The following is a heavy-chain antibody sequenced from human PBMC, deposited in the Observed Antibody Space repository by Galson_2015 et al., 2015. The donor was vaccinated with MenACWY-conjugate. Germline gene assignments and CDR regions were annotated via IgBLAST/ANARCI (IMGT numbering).Heavy chain of an antibody. J-gene: IGHJ4*02. CDR3: ARDLGSLCSRNDCYSPY. D-gene: IGHD2-2*01. CDR1: GFIFNNYW. CDR2: IKQDGSEK. V-gene: IGHV3-7*03. Sequence: SLRLSCAASGFIFNNYWMSWVRQVPGKGPEWVANIKQDGSEKYYVDSVRGRFTISRDNAKNSLYLQMNSLRAEDTAVYYCARDLGSLCSRNDCYSPYWGQGTVVTVSS.